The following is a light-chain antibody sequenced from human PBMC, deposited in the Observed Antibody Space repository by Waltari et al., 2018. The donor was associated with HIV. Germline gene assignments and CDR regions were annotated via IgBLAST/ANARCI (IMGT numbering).Light chain of an antibody. CDR1: QNINTW. V-gene: IGKV1-5*03. J-gene: IGKJ1*01. CDR3: HQYNSYPRT. CDR2: KAS. Sequence: DIQMNQSPATLSASLGGRVTIDCRASQNINTWLAWYQQKPGKSPKLLIYKASSLETGVPPRFSGSGSGTEFTLTISSLQPDDFATYYCHQYNSYPRTFGQGTQVQIK.